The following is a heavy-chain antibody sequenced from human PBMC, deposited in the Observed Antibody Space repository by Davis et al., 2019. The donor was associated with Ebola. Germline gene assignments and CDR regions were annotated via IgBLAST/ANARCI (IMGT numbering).Heavy chain of an antibody. Sequence: SVTVSCQASGGTFSSYAISWVRQAPGQGLEWMGGNSPIFGTANYAQKFQGRVTITADESTSTAYMELSSLRSEDTAVYYCARERKLGGRYLDDWGQGTLVTVSS. CDR3: ARERKLGGRYLDD. D-gene: IGHD3-16*02. CDR1: GGTFSSYA. V-gene: IGHV1-69*13. J-gene: IGHJ4*02. CDR2: NSPIFGTA.